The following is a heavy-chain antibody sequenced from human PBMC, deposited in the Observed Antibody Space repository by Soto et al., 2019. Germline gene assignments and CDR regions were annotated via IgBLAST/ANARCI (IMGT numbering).Heavy chain of an antibody. J-gene: IGHJ5*02. D-gene: IGHD6-13*01. CDR2: INAANGDT. CDR3: VRRHVSATGIDWFDP. CDR1: GYTFTSYG. V-gene: IGHV1-3*01. Sequence: QVQLVQSGTEVKKPGASVKVSCKASGYTFTSYGIHWVRQAPGQRLEWMGWINAANGDTKYSPKFQGRVTITRETSASTAYMELSSLRSEDTAVYYCVRRHVSATGIDWFDPWGQGTLVTVSS.